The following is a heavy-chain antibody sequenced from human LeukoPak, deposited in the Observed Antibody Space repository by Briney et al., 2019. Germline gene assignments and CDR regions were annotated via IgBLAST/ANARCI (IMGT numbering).Heavy chain of an antibody. CDR2: IKQDGSEK. CDR1: GFTFSSYW. J-gene: IGHJ6*02. D-gene: IGHD6-19*01. Sequence: GGSLRLSCAASGFTFSSYWMSWVRQAPGKGLEGVGNIKQDGSEKYYVDSVKGRFTISRDNAKNALYLQMNSLRAEDTAVYYCARAPLGLVADYYGMDVWGQGTTVTVSS. CDR3: ARAPLGLVADYYGMDV. V-gene: IGHV3-7*01.